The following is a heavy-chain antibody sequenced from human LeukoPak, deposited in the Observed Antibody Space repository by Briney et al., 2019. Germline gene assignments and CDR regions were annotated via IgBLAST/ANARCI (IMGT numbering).Heavy chain of an antibody. CDR2: ISGSGGST. CDR3: AKYPVDILTGYYTTFDF. Sequence: GGSLRLSCAASGFTFSSYSMNWVRQAPGKGLEWVSAISGSGGSTYYAASVKGRFTISRDNSKNTLYLQMNSLRADDTAVYYCAKYPVDILTGYYTTFDFWGQGTLVTVSS. CDR1: GFTFSSYS. V-gene: IGHV3-23*01. D-gene: IGHD3-9*01. J-gene: IGHJ4*02.